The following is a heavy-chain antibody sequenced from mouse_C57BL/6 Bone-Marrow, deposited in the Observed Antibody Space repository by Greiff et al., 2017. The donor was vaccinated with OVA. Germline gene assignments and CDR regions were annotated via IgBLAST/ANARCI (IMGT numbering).Heavy chain of an antibody. CDR1: GYTFTSYW. D-gene: IGHD4-1*01. J-gene: IGHJ2*01. Sequence: QVQLQQPGAELVRPGTSVKLSCKASGYTFTSYWMHWVKQRPGQGLEWIGVIDPSDSYTNYTQKFKGKATLNVYTAAIPAYMQLSSLTSEDSAVYYCARGGLGLYYFDYWGQGTTLTVSS. CDR3: ARGGLGLYYFDY. V-gene: IGHV1-59*01. CDR2: IDPSDSYT.